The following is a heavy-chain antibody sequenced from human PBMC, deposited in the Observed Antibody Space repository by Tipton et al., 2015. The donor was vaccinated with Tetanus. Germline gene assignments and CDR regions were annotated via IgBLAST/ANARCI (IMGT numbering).Heavy chain of an antibody. J-gene: IGHJ6*03. CDR2: VNTNNGNP. CDR1: GYSFTNYA. Sequence: QSGPEVKKPGASVKISCKASGYSFTNYAINWVRQAPGQGLEWVGWVNTNNGNPTFAQGFTGRFVFSLDTFVNTAYLQINSLKAEDTAIYYRARGSQGVVVLMDVWGEVTTVTVSS. V-gene: IGHV7-4-1*02. D-gene: IGHD2-21*01. CDR3: ARGSQGVVVLMDV.